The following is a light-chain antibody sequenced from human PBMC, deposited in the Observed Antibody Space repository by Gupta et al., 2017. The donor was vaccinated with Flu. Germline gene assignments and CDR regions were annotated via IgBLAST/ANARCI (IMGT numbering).Light chain of an antibody. CDR2: SNN. J-gene: IGLJ1*01. CDR3: AAWDDSLSVYV. V-gene: IGLV1-47*02. CDR1: SSDIGSNY. Sequence: QSVLSQPPSTSGTPGQRVTLPCSGSSSDIGSNYVNWYQQLPGTAPKLLIYSNNQRPSGVPDRFSGSKSGTSASLAISGLRSEDEAAYYCAAWDDSLSVYVLGTGTEVTVL.